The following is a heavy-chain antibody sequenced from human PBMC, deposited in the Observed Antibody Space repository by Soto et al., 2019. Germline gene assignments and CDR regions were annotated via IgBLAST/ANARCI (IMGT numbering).Heavy chain of an antibody. V-gene: IGHV4-31*03. J-gene: IGHJ3*02. D-gene: IGHD3-22*01. CDR1: GGSISSGGYY. Sequence: PSETLSLTCTASGGSISSGGYYWSWIRQHPGKGLEWIGYIYYSGSTYYNPSLKSRVTISVDTSKNQFSLKLSSVTAADTAVYYCARLGYYDSSGYNLNAFDIWGQGTMVTVSS. CDR2: IYYSGST. CDR3: ARLGYYDSSGYNLNAFDI.